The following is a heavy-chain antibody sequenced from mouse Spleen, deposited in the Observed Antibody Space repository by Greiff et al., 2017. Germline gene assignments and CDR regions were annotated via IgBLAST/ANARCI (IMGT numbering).Heavy chain of an antibody. CDR1: GYAFTNYL. Sequence: VQLQQSGAELVRPGTSVKVSCKASGYAFTNYLIEWVKQRPGQGLEWIGVINPGSGGTNYNEKFKGKATLTVDKSSSTAYMQLSSLTSEDSAVYYCARGRELGPFDYWGQGTTLTVSS. CDR2: INPGSGGT. D-gene: IGHD4-1*01. J-gene: IGHJ2*01. V-gene: IGHV1-54*01. CDR3: ARGRELGPFDY.